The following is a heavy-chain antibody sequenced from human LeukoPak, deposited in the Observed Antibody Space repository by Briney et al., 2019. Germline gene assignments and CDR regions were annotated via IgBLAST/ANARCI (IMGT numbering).Heavy chain of an antibody. CDR2: ISWNSGSI. D-gene: IGHD1-26*01. CDR1: GFTFDDYA. J-gene: IGHJ6*02. V-gene: IGHV3-9*01. Sequence: GGSLRLSCAASGFTFDDYAMHWVRQAPGKGPEWVSGISWNSGSIGYADSVKGRFTISRDNAKNSLYLQMNSLRAEDTALYYCAKVMGSYRGYYYYGMDVWGQGTTVTVSS. CDR3: AKVMGSYRGYYYYGMDV.